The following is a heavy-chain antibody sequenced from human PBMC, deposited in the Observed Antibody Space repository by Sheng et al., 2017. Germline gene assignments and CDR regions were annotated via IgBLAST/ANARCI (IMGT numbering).Heavy chain of an antibody. CDR3: ARSSGYSSGWYLKNGLDP. V-gene: IGHV1-2*02. D-gene: IGHD6-19*01. CDR1: GYTFTGYY. J-gene: IGHJ5*02. Sequence: QVQLVQSGAEVKKPGASVKVSCKTSGYTFTGYYLHWVRQAPGQGLEWMGWINPNSGGTNYAQKFRDRVTMTRDTSISTVYMELSRLRSDDTAVFYCARSSGYSSGWYLKNGLDPWAREPWSPSPQ. CDR2: INPNSGGT.